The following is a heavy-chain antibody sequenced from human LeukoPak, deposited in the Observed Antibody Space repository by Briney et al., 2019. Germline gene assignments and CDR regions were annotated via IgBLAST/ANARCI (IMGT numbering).Heavy chain of an antibody. Sequence: GGSLRLSCAASGFPFDDYGMSWVRQAPGKGLEWVSYISSSGSTIYYADSVKGRFTISRDNAKNSLYLQMNSLRAEDTAVYYCAELGITMIGGVWGKGTTVTISS. D-gene: IGHD3-10*02. CDR3: AELGITMIGGV. CDR1: GFPFDDYG. V-gene: IGHV3-48*03. CDR2: ISSSGSTI. J-gene: IGHJ6*04.